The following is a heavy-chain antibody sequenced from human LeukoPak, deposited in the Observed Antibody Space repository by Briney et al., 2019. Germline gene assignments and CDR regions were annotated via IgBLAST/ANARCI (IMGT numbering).Heavy chain of an antibody. Sequence: GGSLRLSCAASGFTFSSYAMSWVRQAPGKGLEWVSAISVSGGSTYYADSVKGRFTISRDNSKNTLYLQMNSRRAEDTAVYYCASPTDTAMVFDYWGQGTLVTVSS. J-gene: IGHJ4*02. CDR3: ASPTDTAMVFDY. CDR1: GFTFSSYA. V-gene: IGHV3-23*01. CDR2: ISVSGGST. D-gene: IGHD5-18*01.